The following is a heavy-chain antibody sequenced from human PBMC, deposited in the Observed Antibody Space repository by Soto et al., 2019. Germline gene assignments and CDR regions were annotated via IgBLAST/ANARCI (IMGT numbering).Heavy chain of an antibody. J-gene: IGHJ5*02. V-gene: IGHV1-18*01. D-gene: IGHD5-18*01. CDR1: GYTFTSYA. CDR2: ISAYNGNT. Sequence: ASVKVSCKASGYTFTSYAMHWVRQAPGQRLEWMGWISAYNGNTNYAQKLQGRVTMTTDTSTSTAYMELRSLRSDDTAVYYCARDKDTAIGEFDPWGQGTLVTVSS. CDR3: ARDKDTAIGEFDP.